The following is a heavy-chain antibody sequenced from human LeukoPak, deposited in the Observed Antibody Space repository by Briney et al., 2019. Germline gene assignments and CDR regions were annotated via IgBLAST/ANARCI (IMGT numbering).Heavy chain of an antibody. V-gene: IGHV4-4*07. CDR2: IYTSGST. J-gene: IGHJ3*02. CDR3: AREYWSPPEHAFDI. CDR1: GGPISSYY. Sequence: PSETLSLTCTVSGGPISSYYWSWIRQPAGKGLEWIGRIYTSGSTNYNPSLKSRVTMSVDTSKNQFSLKLSSVTAADTAVYYCAREYWSPPEHAFDIWGQGTMVTVSS. D-gene: IGHD2-15*01.